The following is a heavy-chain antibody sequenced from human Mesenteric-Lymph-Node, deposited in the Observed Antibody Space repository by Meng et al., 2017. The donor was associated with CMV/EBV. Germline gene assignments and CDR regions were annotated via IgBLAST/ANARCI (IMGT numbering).Heavy chain of an antibody. CDR3: AKDRELKYYYGSGPHYYFDY. D-gene: IGHD3-10*01. CDR1: GFTFSDHY. J-gene: IGHJ4*02. CDR2: ISGSGITI. V-gene: IGHV3-11*01. Sequence: GGSLRLSCAASGFTFSDHYMNWIRQAPGKGLERISYISGSGITIFYADSVKGRFTISRDNAKNALYLQMNSLRAEDTAVYYCAKDRELKYYYGSGPHYYFDYWGQGTLVTVSS.